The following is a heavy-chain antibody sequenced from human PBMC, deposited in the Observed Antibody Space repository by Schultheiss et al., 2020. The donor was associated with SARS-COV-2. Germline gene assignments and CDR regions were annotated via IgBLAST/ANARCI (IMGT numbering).Heavy chain of an antibody. V-gene: IGHV1-69*13. CDR3: ARDRYDFWSGYVSYWYFDL. CDR2: IIPIFGTA. D-gene: IGHD3-3*01. CDR1: GGTFSSYA. Sequence: SVKVSCKASGGTFSSYAISWVRQAPGQGLEWMGGIIPIFGTANYAQKFQGRVTITADQSTSTDYMELSSLRPEDTSVYYCARDRYDFWSGYVSYWYFDLWGRGTLVTVSS. J-gene: IGHJ2*01.